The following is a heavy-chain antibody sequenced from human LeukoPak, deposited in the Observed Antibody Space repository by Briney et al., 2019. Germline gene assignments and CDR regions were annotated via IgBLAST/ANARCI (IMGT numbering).Heavy chain of an antibody. CDR3: ARDSNIGLTVTTQAHYFDY. D-gene: IGHD4-17*01. Sequence: SVKVSCKASGGTFSSYAISWVLQAPGQGLEWMGRIIPIFGTANYAQKFQGRVTITADESTSTAYMELSSLRSEDTAVYYCARDSNIGLTVTTQAHYFDYWGQGTLVTVSS. CDR2: IIPIFGTA. CDR1: GGTFSSYA. J-gene: IGHJ4*02. V-gene: IGHV1-69*13.